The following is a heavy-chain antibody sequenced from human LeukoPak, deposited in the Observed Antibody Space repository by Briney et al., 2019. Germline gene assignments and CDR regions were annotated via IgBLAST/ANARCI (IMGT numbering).Heavy chain of an antibody. Sequence: GGSLRLSCAASGFTFSSYSMNWVRQAPGKGLEWVSSISSSSSYIYYADSVKGRFTISRDNAKNPLYLQMNSLRAEDTAVYYCARDVRRDGYNCFDYWGQGTLVTVSS. J-gene: IGHJ4*02. CDR1: GFTFSSYS. CDR3: ARDVRRDGYNCFDY. CDR2: ISSSSSYI. D-gene: IGHD5-24*01. V-gene: IGHV3-21*01.